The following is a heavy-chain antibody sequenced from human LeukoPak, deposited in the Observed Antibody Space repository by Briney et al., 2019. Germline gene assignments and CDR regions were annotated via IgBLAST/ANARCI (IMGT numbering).Heavy chain of an antibody. J-gene: IGHJ5*02. CDR3: ARAMGYDFFLDGFDP. D-gene: IGHD3-3*01. CDR1: GFIFNNYA. V-gene: IGHV3-23*01. Sequence: GGTLRLSCAASGFIFNNYALSWVRQTPGKGLEWVSAISGSGRNTYYADSVKGRFTISRDTSKNTLYLQMNSLRAEDTAVYYCARAMGYDFFLDGFDPWGQGTLVTVSS. CDR2: ISGSGRNT.